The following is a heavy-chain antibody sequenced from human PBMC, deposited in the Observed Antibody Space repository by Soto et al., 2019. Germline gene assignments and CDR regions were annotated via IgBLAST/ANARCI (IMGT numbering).Heavy chain of an antibody. CDR2: IYSGGST. J-gene: IGHJ2*01. V-gene: IGHV3-53*01. Sequence: WWSLRLSCSASVFTVSSNYMSWVRQAPGKGLEWVSVIYSGGSTYYADSVKGRFTISRDNSKNTLYLQMNSLRAEDTAVYYCARVPDYTVTGYFDLWGRGTLVTVSS. CDR3: ARVPDYTVTGYFDL. CDR1: VFTVSSNY. D-gene: IGHD4-17*01.